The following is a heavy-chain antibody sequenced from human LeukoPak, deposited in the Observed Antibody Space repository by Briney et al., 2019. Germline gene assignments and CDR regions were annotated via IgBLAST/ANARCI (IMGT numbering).Heavy chain of an antibody. CDR1: GFTFSSYG. J-gene: IGHJ5*02. Sequence: PAGSLRLSCVASGFTFSSYGMHWVRQAPGKGLEWVAVIWYDGNNKYYADSVKGRFTISRDNSKNTVYLQMNSLRAEDTAVYYCAKYSSSWSQYNWLDPWGQGTLVTVSS. V-gene: IGHV3-33*06. D-gene: IGHD6-13*01. CDR3: AKYSSSWSQYNWLDP. CDR2: IWYDGNNK.